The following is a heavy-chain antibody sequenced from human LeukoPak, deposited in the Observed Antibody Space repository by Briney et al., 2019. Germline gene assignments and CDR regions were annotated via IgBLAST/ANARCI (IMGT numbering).Heavy chain of an antibody. CDR1: GFTFSSYG. Sequence: QPGRSLRLSCAASGFTFSSYGMHWVRQAPGKGLEWVAVIWYDGSNKYYADSVKGRFTISTDNSKNTLYLQMNSLRAEDTAVYYCSRSGIARQDLFDYWGQGTLVTVSA. V-gene: IGHV3-33*01. D-gene: IGHD6-13*01. CDR3: SRSGIARQDLFDY. J-gene: IGHJ4*02. CDR2: IWYDGSNK.